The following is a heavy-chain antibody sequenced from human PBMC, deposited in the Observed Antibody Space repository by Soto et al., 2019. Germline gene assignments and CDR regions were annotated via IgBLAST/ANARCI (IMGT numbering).Heavy chain of an antibody. V-gene: IGHV4-30-2*01. CDR3: AEMQMAAAGGGLDV. Sequence: LQLQESGSGLVKPSQTLSLTCGVSGGSINSGDYAWSWIRQPPGKGLEWMGDIYHGGSTYYNPSLRIGVPILVDRARNQSSLKLSSVPAENPADFFCAEMQMAAAGGGLDVGGKGPRSPSPQ. CDR2: IYHGGST. D-gene: IGHD6-13*01. CDR1: GGSINSGDYA. J-gene: IGHJ6*01.